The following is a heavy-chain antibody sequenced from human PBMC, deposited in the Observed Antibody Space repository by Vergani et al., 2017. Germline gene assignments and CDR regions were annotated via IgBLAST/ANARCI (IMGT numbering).Heavy chain of an antibody. V-gene: IGHV3-11*04. CDR1: GFTFSDYY. D-gene: IGHD5-18*01. CDR3: ERETPYSYDYYYYGMDV. J-gene: IGHJ6*04. CDR2: ISSSGSTI. Sequence: QVQLVESGGGLVKPGGSLRLSCAASGFTFSDYYISWIRQAPGKGLEWVSYISSSGSTIYYADSVKGRFTSSRDNAKNSLYLQMNRLRAEDTAVYYCERETPYSYDYYYYGMDVWGEGTTVTVSS.